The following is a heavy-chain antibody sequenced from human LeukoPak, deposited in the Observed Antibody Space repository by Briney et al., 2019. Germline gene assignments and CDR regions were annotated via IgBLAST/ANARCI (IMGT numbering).Heavy chain of an antibody. Sequence: GGSLRLSCTGSGFNFGDYAVSWVRQAPGKGLEWIGVIRGKGSGGTTEYAASVKGRFTLSRDNSKSIAYLQMNSLKTEDTALYYCTSDSDYVWGSLPRFDYWGQGTLVTVSS. J-gene: IGHJ4*02. CDR1: GFNFGDYA. V-gene: IGHV3-49*04. CDR3: TSDSDYVWGSLPRFDY. D-gene: IGHD3-16*01. CDR2: IRGKGSGGTT.